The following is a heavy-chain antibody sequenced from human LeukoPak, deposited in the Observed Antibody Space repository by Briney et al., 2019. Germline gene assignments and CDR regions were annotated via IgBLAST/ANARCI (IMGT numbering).Heavy chain of an antibody. CDR2: IKQDGSEK. Sequence: RGGSLRLSCAASGFTFSNNWMSWVRQAPGKGLEWVANIKQDGSEKNYVDSVKGRFTISRDNAKNTLCLQMNSLRVGYTAKYYCTTDRDWKFLDYWGQGTLVTVSS. D-gene: IGHD1-1*01. CDR3: TTDRDWKFLDY. V-gene: IGHV3-7*01. J-gene: IGHJ4*02. CDR1: GFTFSNNW.